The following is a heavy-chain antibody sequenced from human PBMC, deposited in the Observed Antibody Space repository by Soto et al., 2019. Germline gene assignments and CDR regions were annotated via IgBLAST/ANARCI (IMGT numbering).Heavy chain of an antibody. Sequence: EVRLVESGGGLVKPGGSLRVSCAASGLTLTNVWMNWVRQAPGKGLEWVGLIRSEANGGTTDYAAPVKGRFTISRDDSKNTLYLQMNRLESEDTAVYYCAWGAAQFYESWGLGTLVTVSS. J-gene: IGHJ5*02. D-gene: IGHD3-16*01. CDR3: AWGAAQFYES. CDR2: IRSEANGGTT. CDR1: GLTLTNVW. V-gene: IGHV3-15*07.